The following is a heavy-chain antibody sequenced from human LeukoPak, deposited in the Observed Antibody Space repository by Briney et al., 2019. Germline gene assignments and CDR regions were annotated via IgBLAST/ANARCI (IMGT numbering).Heavy chain of an antibody. CDR2: IYYSGST. D-gene: IGHD3-22*01. Sequence: PSETQSLTCTVSGGSISSYYWSWIRQPPGKGLEWIGYIYYSGSTNYNPSLKSRVTISVDTSKNQFSLKLSSVTAADTAVYHCATLVVITIFPVAFDIWGQGTMATVSS. J-gene: IGHJ3*02. V-gene: IGHV4-59*08. CDR1: GGSISSYY. CDR3: ATLVVITIFPVAFDI.